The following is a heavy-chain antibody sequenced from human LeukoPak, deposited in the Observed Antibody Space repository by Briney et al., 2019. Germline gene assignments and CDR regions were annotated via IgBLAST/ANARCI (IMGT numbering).Heavy chain of an antibody. CDR1: GGSFSGYY. J-gene: IGHJ6*03. CDR2: INHSGST. V-gene: IGHV4-34*01. CDR3: ARGGYYYGSGSYYPYYYYHMDV. Sequence: SETLSLTCAVYGGSFSGYYWSWIRQPPGKGLEWIGEINHSGSTNYNPSLKSRVTISVDTSKNQFSLKLSSVTAADTAVYYCARGGYYYGSGSYYPYYYYHMDVWGKGTTVTISS. D-gene: IGHD3-10*01.